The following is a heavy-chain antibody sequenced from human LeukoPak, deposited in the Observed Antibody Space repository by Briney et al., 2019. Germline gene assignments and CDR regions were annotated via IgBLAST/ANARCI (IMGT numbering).Heavy chain of an antibody. Sequence: KPSETLSLTCTVSGGSISSYHWSWIRQPPGKGLEWIGYIYYSGSTNYNPSLKSRVTISVDTSKNQFSLKLSSVTAADTAVYYCARDPTDCSSTSCYGLGAFDIWGQGTMVTVSS. V-gene: IGHV4-59*01. CDR2: IYYSGST. CDR3: ARDPTDCSSTSCYGLGAFDI. J-gene: IGHJ3*02. D-gene: IGHD2-2*01. CDR1: GGSISSYH.